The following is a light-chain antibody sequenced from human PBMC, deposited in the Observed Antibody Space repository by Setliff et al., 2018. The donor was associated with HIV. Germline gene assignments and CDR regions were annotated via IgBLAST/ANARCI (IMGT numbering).Light chain of an antibody. CDR3: QVWDSSSDHVV. J-gene: IGLJ2*01. CDR2: YDS. V-gene: IGLV3-21*04. Sequence: SYELTQPPSVSVAPGKTATITCGGNNIGSKSVHWYQQRPGQAPVLLIYYDSDRPSGIPERFSGSNSGNTATLTISRVEAGDEADYYYQVWDSSSDHVVFGGGTKVTVL. CDR1: NIGSKS.